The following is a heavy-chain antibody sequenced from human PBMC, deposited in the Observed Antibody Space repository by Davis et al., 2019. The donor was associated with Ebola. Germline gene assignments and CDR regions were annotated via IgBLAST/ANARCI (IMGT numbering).Heavy chain of an antibody. CDR3: AREGGGVTTEAFDI. CDR1: GFTVSSNY. D-gene: IGHD2-21*02. J-gene: IGHJ3*02. V-gene: IGHV3-53*01. CDR2: IYSGGST. Sequence: GESLKISCAASGFTVSSNYMSWVRQAPGKGLEWVSVIYSGGSTYYADSVKGRFTISRDNSKNTLYLQMNSLRAEDTAGYYFAREGGGVTTEAFDIWGQGTMVTVSS.